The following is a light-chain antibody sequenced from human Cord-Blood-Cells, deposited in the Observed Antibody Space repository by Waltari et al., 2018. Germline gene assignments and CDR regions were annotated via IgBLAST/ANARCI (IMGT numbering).Light chain of an antibody. J-gene: IGKJ1*01. Sequence: DIVMTQSTDSLAVSLGERATINCKSSQSVLYSSNNKNYLAWYQQKPGQPPKLLIYWAATRESGVPDRFSGSGSGTDFMLTISSLQAEDVAVYYCQQYYSTPWTFGQGTKVEIK. CDR1: QSVLYSSNNKNY. CDR3: QQYYSTPWT. V-gene: IGKV4-1*01. CDR2: WAA.